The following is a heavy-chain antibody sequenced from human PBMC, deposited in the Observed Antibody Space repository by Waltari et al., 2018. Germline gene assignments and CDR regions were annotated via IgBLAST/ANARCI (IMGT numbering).Heavy chain of an antibody. D-gene: IGHD3-10*01. CDR1: GGTFSSYA. V-gene: IGHV1-69*08. Sequence: QVQLVQSGAEVKKPGSSVKVSCKASGGTFSSYAISWVRQATGQGLEWMGRISPIFGTANYAQKFQGRVTITADKSTSTAYMEVSSLRSGDTAVYYCASKGGSGSYDDYWGQGTLVTVSS. CDR2: ISPIFGTA. CDR3: ASKGGSGSYDDY. J-gene: IGHJ4*02.